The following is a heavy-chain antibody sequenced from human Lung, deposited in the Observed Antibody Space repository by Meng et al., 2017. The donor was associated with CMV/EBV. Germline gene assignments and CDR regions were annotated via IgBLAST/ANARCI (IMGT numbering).Heavy chain of an antibody. D-gene: IGHD3-22*01. V-gene: IGHV3-30-3*01. J-gene: IGHJ6*02. CDR1: GFTFSSYA. CDR3: ARAQERYRVTMIVVVITEYYYGMDV. Sequence: GGSXRLXXAASGFTFSSYAMHWVRQAPGKGLEWVAVISYDGSNKYYADSVEGRFTISRDNSKNTLYLQMNSLRAEDTAVYYCARAQERYRVTMIVVVITEYYYGMDVCGQGTTVXVSS. CDR2: ISYDGSNK.